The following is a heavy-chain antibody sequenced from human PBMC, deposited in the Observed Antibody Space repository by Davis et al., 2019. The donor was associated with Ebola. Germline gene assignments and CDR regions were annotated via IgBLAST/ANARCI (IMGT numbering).Heavy chain of an antibody. Sequence: PGGSLRLSCVASRFPFSDAWMAWGRQAPGKGPEWVAHIKEDGSVKDYVDSVKGRFTISRDNAKNSLYLQMNSLRVEDTAVYYCVRDGWDSLFDYWGQGTMVTVSS. CDR2: IKEDGSVK. CDR1: RFPFSDAW. J-gene: IGHJ4*02. CDR3: VRDGWDSLFDY. V-gene: IGHV3-7*03. D-gene: IGHD6-19*01.